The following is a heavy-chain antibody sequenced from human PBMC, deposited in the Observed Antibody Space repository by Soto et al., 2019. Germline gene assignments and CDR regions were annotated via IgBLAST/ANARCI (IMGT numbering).Heavy chain of an antibody. Sequence: PSETLSLTCTVSGGSITSSSYSWSWIRQPPGKGLEWIGYIYHSGSTYYNPSLKSRVTISVDRSKNQFSLKLTSVTAADTAVYYCATAPGPYWGQGTLVTVSS. CDR3: ATAPGPY. V-gene: IGHV4-30-2*01. CDR2: IYHSGST. J-gene: IGHJ4*02. CDR1: GGSITSSSYS.